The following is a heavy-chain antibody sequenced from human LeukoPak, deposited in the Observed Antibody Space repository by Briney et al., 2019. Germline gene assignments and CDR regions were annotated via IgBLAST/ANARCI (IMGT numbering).Heavy chain of an antibody. D-gene: IGHD3-10*01. CDR1: GGSISSGSYY. V-gene: IGHV4-61*02. J-gene: IGHJ5*02. Sequence: SQTLSLTCTVSGGSISSGSYYWSWIRQPAGKGLEWIGRIYTSGSTNYNPSLKSRVTISVDTSKNQFSLKLSSVTAADTAVYYCARRRMVRGVIISQGFDPWGQGTLVTVSS. CDR3: ARRRMVRGVIISQGFDP. CDR2: IYTSGST.